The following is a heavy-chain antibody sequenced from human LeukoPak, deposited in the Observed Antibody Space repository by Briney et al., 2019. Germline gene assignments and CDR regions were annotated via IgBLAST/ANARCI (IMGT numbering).Heavy chain of an antibody. V-gene: IGHV3-7*01. CDR3: AREADIVVVVGARGFDY. Sequence: GGSLRLSCAASGFTLSTYWMSWVRQAPGKGLEWVANIKQDGSEKYYVDSVKGRFTISRDNAKNSLYLQMNSLRAEDTAVYYCAREADIVVVVGARGFDYWGQGTLVTVSS. CDR2: IKQDGSEK. J-gene: IGHJ4*02. CDR1: GFTLSTYW. D-gene: IGHD2-15*01.